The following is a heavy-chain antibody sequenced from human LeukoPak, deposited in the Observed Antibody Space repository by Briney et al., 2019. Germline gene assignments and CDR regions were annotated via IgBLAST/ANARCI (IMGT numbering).Heavy chain of an antibody. Sequence: SETLSLTCTVSGGSISSGSYYWDWIRQPPGKGLEWIGSIYYSGSTYYNPTLKSRVTISVDTSKNQFSLKLSSVTAADTAVYYCARHSGAGTVYFDYWGQGTLVTVSS. J-gene: IGHJ4*02. CDR1: GGSISSGSYY. CDR3: ARHSGAGTVYFDY. V-gene: IGHV4-39*01. D-gene: IGHD6-19*01. CDR2: IYYSGST.